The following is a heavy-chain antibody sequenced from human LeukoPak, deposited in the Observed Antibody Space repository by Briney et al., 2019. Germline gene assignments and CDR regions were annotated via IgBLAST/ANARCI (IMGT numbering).Heavy chain of an antibody. CDR3: AKAYYYDSSGYPDY. CDR1: GFTFDDYA. D-gene: IGHD3-22*01. Sequence: PGGSLRLSCAASGFTFDDYAMHWVRQAPGKGLEWVSGISWNSGSIGYADSVKGRFTISRDNAKNSLYPQMNSLRAEDTALYYCAKAYYYDSSGYPDYWGQGTLVTVSS. CDR2: ISWNSGSI. J-gene: IGHJ4*02. V-gene: IGHV3-9*01.